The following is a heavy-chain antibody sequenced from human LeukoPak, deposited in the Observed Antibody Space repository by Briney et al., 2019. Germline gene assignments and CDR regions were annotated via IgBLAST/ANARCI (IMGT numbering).Heavy chain of an antibody. CDR2: INHSGST. V-gene: IGHV4-34*01. D-gene: IGHD3-22*01. J-gene: IGHJ6*03. Sequence: SETLSLTCAVYGGSFSGYYWSWIRQPPGKGLEWIGEINHSGSTNYNPSLKSRVTISVDTSKNQFSLKLSSVTAADTAVYYCARVLRAYYDSSGYHYYYYYMDVWGKGTTVTVSS. CDR1: GGSFSGYY. CDR3: ARVLRAYYDSSGYHYYYYYMDV.